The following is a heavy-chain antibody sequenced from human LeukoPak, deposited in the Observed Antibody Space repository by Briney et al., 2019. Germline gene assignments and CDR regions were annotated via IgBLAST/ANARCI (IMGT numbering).Heavy chain of an antibody. V-gene: IGHV4-34*01. CDR2: INHSGST. J-gene: IGHJ4*02. CDR3: ARADRQQPGIYFDY. Sequence: SETLSLTCAVYGGSFSGYYWSWIRQPPGKGLEWIGEINHSGSTNYNPSLKSRVTISVDTSKNQFSLKLSSVTAADTAVYYCARADRQQPGIYFDYWGQGTLATVSS. CDR1: GGSFSGYY. D-gene: IGHD6-13*01.